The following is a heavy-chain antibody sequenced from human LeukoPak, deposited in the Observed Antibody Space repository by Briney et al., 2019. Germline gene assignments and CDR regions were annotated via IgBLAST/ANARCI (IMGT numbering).Heavy chain of an antibody. D-gene: IGHD3-16*01. CDR1: GFTVSSNY. CDR2: IYSGGST. V-gene: IGHV3-53*01. J-gene: IGHJ3*02. CDR3: ARLGASRDGFDI. Sequence: GGSLRLSCAASGFTVSSNYMSWVRQAPGKGLEWVSVIYSGGSTYYADSVKGRFTISRDNSKNTLYLQMNSLRAEDTAVYYCARLGASRDGFDIWGQGTMVTVSS.